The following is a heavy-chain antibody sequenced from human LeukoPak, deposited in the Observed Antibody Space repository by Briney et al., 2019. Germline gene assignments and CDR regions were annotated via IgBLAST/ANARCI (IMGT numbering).Heavy chain of an antibody. V-gene: IGHV4-34*01. CDR2: INHSGST. CDR1: GGSFSGYY. J-gene: IGHJ6*03. Sequence: PSETLSLTCAVYGGSFSGYYWSWIRQPPGKGLEWIGEINHSGSTNYNPSLKSRVTISVDTSKNQFSLKLSSVTAADTAVYYCARGEAAAGKFFHYYYYMDVWGKGTTVTVSS. D-gene: IGHD6-13*01. CDR3: ARGEAAAGKFFHYYYYMDV.